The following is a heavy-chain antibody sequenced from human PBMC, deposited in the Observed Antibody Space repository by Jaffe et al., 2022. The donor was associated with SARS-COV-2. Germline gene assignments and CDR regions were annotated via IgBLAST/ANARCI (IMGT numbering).Heavy chain of an antibody. V-gene: IGHV3-48*01. D-gene: IGHD6-19*01. CDR1: GYTFSSYS. J-gene: IGHJ4*02. CDR3: TRVVDSNGWFDGTFEY. CDR2: ISRSTSTI. Sequence: EVQLAESGGTLVQPGGSLRLSCAASGYTFSSYSMNWVRQAPGKGLEWVSYISRSTSTIYYVDSVKGRFTISRDNAKNSLYLQMNSLRAEDTAVYYCTRVVDSNGWFDGTFEYWGQGTLVTVSS.